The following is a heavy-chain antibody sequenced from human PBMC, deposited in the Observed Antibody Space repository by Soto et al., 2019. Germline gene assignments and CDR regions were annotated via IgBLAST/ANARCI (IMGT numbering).Heavy chain of an antibody. J-gene: IGHJ4*02. Sequence: PSETLSLTCTVSGGSISTRTHYWAWIRQPPGKELEWIGSIYYSGSSYHSPSLRSRVTISVDTSKNHFSLKMSSVTAADTAVYYCARMIFTRGYCSGGSCYYFDYWGQGTLVTVSS. CDR3: ARMIFTRGYCSGGSCYYFDY. CDR1: GGSISTRTHY. V-gene: IGHV4-39*01. CDR2: IYYSGSS. D-gene: IGHD2-15*01.